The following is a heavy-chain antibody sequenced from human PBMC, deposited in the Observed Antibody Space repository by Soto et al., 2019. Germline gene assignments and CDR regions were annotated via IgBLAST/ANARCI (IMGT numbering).Heavy chain of an antibody. Sequence: GGSLRLSCAASGFTFSSYSMNWVRQAPGKGLEWVSYISSSSSTIYYADSVKGRFTISRDNAKNSLYLQMNSLRAEDTAVYYCARDLYCSSTSCYFIPFDYWGQGTLVTVSS. D-gene: IGHD2-2*01. CDR2: ISSSSSTI. CDR3: ARDLYCSSTSCYFIPFDY. V-gene: IGHV3-48*01. J-gene: IGHJ4*02. CDR1: GFTFSSYS.